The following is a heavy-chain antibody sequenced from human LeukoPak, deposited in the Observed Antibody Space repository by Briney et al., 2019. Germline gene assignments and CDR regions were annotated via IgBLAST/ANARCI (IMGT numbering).Heavy chain of an antibody. CDR3: ARDFGYF. Sequence: GGSLRLSCAASGFTFSSYWMHWVRQVPGKGLVWVSRITSEGSSTSYADSVKGRFTISRDNVKNSLYLQMNSLRAEDTAVYYCARDFGYFWGQGTLVTVSS. CDR1: GFTFSSYW. D-gene: IGHD3-10*01. CDR2: ITSEGSST. V-gene: IGHV3-74*01. J-gene: IGHJ4*02.